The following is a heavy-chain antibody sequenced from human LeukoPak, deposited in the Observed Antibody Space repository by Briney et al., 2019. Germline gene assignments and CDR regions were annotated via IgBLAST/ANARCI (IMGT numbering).Heavy chain of an antibody. V-gene: IGHV3-23*01. J-gene: IGHJ6*02. CDR2: ISGSGGST. CDR1: GFTFSSYA. CDR3: ARDPSIAAAGLYNYYGMDV. Sequence: PGGSLRLSCAASGFTFSSYAMSWVRQAPGKGLEWVSAISGSGGSTYYADSVKGRFTISRDNSKNTLYLQMNSLRAEDTAVYYCARDPSIAAAGLYNYYGMDVWGQGTTVTVSS. D-gene: IGHD6-13*01.